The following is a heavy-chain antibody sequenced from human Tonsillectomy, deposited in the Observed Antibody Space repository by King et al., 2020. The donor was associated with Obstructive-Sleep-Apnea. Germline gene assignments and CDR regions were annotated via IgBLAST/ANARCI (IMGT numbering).Heavy chain of an antibody. CDR2: IYYRGST. CDR1: GGSISSGAYS. J-gene: IGHJ4*02. V-gene: IGHV4-30-4*07. Sequence: QLQESGPGLVKPSQTLSLTCAVSGGSISSGAYSWSWIRQPPGKGLGWIGYIYYRGSTSYNPTLKSRVTISVDTSKNKFSLILSSVTAADTAVYYCARGGDYGDYRTAVGADYWGQGTLVTVSS. CDR3: ARGGDYGDYRTAVGADY. D-gene: IGHD4-17*01.